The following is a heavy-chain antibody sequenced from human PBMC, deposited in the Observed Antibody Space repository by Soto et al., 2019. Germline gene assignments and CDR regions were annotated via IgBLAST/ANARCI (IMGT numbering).Heavy chain of an antibody. CDR2: IIPIFGTA. D-gene: IGHD1-26*01. CDR1: GGTFSSCA. CDR3: ARRSGRATTYYYYGMDV. J-gene: IGHJ6*02. Sequence: GASVKVSCKASGGTFSSCAISWVRQAPGQGLEWRGGIIPIFGTANYAQKFQGRVTITADESTSTAYMELSSLRSEDTAVYYCARRSGRATTYYYYGMDVWGQGTTLTVSS. V-gene: IGHV1-69*13.